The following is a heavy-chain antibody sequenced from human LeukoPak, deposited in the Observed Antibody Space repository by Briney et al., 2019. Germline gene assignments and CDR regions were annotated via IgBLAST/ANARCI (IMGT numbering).Heavy chain of an antibody. V-gene: IGHV4-59*11. CDR3: AREHIVVVPAAISWFDP. J-gene: IGHJ5*02. Sequence: SETLSLTCTVSGGSINSHYWTWIRQPPGKGLEWIGEISHGGSPNYNPSLKSRVAISVDTSKNQFSLRLSSVTAADTAVYYCAREHIVVVPAAISWFDPWGQGTLVTVSS. CDR2: ISHGGSP. CDR1: GGSINSHY. D-gene: IGHD2-2*01.